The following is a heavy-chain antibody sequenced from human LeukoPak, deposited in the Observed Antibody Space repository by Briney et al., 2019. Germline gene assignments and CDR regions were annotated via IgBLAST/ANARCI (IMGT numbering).Heavy chain of an antibody. CDR1: GFTFSDYY. J-gene: IGHJ6*04. CDR3: ARDLGAYYYGMDV. Sequence: GGSLRLSCAASGFTFSDYYMGWIRQAPGKGLEWVSYISSSSSYTNYADSVKGRFTISRDNAKNSLYLQMNSLRAEDTAVYYCARDLGAYYYGMDVWGKGTTVTVSS. CDR2: ISSSSSYT. D-gene: IGHD1-26*01. V-gene: IGHV3-11*06.